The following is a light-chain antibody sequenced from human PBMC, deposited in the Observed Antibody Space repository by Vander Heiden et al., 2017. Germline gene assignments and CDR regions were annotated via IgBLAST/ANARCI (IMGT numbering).Light chain of an antibody. V-gene: IGKV3-20*01. CDR1: QSVSSSY. Sequence: VSTPSPGTLSLSPGERATLSCRASQSVSSSYLAWYQQKPGQAPRLLIYGASSRATGIPDRFSGSGSGTDFTLTISRLEPEDFAVYYCQQYGSSPQTFGQGTKVEIK. CDR2: GAS. CDR3: QQYGSSPQT. J-gene: IGKJ1*01.